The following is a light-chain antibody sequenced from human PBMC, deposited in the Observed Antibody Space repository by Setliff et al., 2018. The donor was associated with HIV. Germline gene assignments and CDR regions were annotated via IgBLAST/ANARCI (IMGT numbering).Light chain of an antibody. CDR2: DVS. J-gene: IGLJ1*01. Sequence: QSVLTQPASVSGSPGQSITISCTGTSSDIGAYNYVSWYQQHLGKAPKLMIYDVSSRPSGVSNRFSGSKSGNTASLTISGLQAEDEADYYCSSYTSSGTLGFGTGTKVTVL. CDR1: SSDIGAYNY. V-gene: IGLV2-14*01. CDR3: SSYTSSGTLG.